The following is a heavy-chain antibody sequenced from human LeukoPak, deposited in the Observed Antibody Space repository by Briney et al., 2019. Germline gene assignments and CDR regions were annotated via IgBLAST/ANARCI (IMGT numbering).Heavy chain of an antibody. V-gene: IGHV4-59*08. D-gene: IGHD6-6*01. J-gene: IGHJ2*01. Sequence: SETLSLTCTVSGASISSYYWSWVRQPPGKGLEYIGYIYYSGRTNYNPSLKSRVTISVDTSKNQFSLKLSSVTAADTAVYYCARLGLAACPNPFDLWGRGTLVTVSS. CDR2: IYYSGRT. CDR3: ARLGLAACPNPFDL. CDR1: GASISSYY.